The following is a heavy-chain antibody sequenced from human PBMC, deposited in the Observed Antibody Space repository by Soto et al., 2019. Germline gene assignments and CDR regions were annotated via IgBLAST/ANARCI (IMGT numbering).Heavy chain of an antibody. D-gene: IGHD4-17*01. V-gene: IGHV1-46*03. CDR3: ARCGMEPNSSPGPPTVSSFDY. CDR2: INPSGGST. Sequence: ASVKVSCKASGYTFTSYYMHWVRQAPGQGLEWMGIINPSGGSTSYAQKFQGRVTMTRDTSTSTVYMELSSLRSADTAVYYCARCGMEPNSSPGPPTVSSFDYWGKGTLVTVSS. J-gene: IGHJ4*02. CDR1: GYTFTSYY.